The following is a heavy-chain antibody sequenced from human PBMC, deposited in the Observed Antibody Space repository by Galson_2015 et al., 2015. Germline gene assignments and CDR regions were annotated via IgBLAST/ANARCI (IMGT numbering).Heavy chain of an antibody. CDR2: ISSSSSYI. CDR1: GFTFSSYS. D-gene: IGHD2-15*01. J-gene: IGHJ6*02. CDR3: ARDGSLNSGYCSGGSCSYYYGMDV. V-gene: IGHV3-21*01. Sequence: SLRLSCAASGFTFSSYSMNWVRQAPGKGLEWVSSISSSSSYIYYADSVKGRFTISRDNAKNSLYLQMNSLRAEDTAVYYCARDGSLNSGYCSGGSCSYYYGMDVWGQGTTVTVSS.